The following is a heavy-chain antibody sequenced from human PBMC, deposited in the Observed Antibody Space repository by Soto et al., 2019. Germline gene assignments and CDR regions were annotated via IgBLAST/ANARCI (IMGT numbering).Heavy chain of an antibody. CDR2: IYYSGST. J-gene: IGHJ6*02. Sequence: SETLSLTCTVSGGSISSSSYYWGWIRQPPGKGLEWIGSIYYSGSTYYNPSLKSRVTISVDTSKNQFSLKLSSVTAADTAVYYCARHPREYCSGGSRYSVDKDYYYGMDVWGQGTTVTVSS. V-gene: IGHV4-39*01. CDR1: GGSISSSSYY. CDR3: ARHPREYCSGGSRYSVDKDYYYGMDV. D-gene: IGHD2-15*01.